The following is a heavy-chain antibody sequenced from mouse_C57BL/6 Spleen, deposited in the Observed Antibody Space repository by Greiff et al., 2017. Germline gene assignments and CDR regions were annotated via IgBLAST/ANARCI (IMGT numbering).Heavy chain of an antibody. V-gene: IGHV1-72*01. Sequence: QVHVKQSGAELVKPGASVKLSCKASGYTFTSYWMHWVKQRPGRGLAWIGRIDPNSGGTKYNEKFKSKATLTVDKPSSTAYMQLSSLTSEDSAVYYCARAWANWDPYWYFDVWGTGTTVTVSS. D-gene: IGHD4-1*01. CDR1: GYTFTSYW. J-gene: IGHJ1*03. CDR3: ARAWANWDPYWYFDV. CDR2: IDPNSGGT.